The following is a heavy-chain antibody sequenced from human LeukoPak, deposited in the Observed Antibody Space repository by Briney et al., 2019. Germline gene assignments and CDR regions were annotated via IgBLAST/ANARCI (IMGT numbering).Heavy chain of an antibody. V-gene: IGHV3-66*01. CDR1: GFTFRDYA. J-gene: IGHJ6*02. CDR3: AREGGPTYYYGMDV. Sequence: PGRSLRLSCAASGFTFRDYAMSWVRQAPGKGLEWVSVIYSGGSTYYADSVKGRFTISRDNSKNTLYLQMNSLRAEDTAVYYCAREGGPTYYYGMDVWGQGTTVTVSS. CDR2: IYSGGST.